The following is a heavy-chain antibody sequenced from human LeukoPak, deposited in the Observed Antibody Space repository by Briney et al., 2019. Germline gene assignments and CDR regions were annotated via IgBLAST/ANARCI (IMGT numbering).Heavy chain of an antibody. Sequence: PGGSLRLSCAASEFTFSSYWMTWVRQAPGEGLEWVANIKQDGSEKNYVDSVKGRFTISRDNAKNSLYLQMNSLRAEDTALYYCARAIGIWSGLSYWGQGTLVTVSS. D-gene: IGHD3-3*01. V-gene: IGHV3-7*01. CDR1: EFTFSSYW. CDR2: IKQDGSEK. J-gene: IGHJ4*02. CDR3: ARAIGIWSGLSY.